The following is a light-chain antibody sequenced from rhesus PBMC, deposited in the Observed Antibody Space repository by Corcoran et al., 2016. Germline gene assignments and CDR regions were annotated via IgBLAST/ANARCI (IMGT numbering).Light chain of an antibody. CDR3: SSYAGSNTFI. J-gene: IGLJ1*01. CDR2: DVS. V-gene: IGLV2-23*01. Sequence: QAALTQPPSVSGYPGQSVTISCTGTSSDIGGYNCVSWYQQHPGKAPKLMIYDVSKRPSGVSDRFSGSKSGNTASLTISGLQAEDEADYYCSSYAGSNTFIFGAGTRLTVL. CDR1: SSDIGGYNC.